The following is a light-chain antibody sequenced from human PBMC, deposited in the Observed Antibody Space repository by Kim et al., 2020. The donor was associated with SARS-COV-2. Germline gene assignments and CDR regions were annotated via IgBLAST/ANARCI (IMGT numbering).Light chain of an antibody. V-gene: IGKV1-16*01. CDR2: GAS. J-gene: IGKJ2*02. CDR1: QDINNY. CDR3: QQYNVFPRT. Sequence: SASIGDSGTITCRASQDINNYLAWFQQKPGKAPKSLIFGASILQSGVPSRFSGSGSGTEFALTISSLQPEDFATYYCQQYNVFPRTFGQGTKLEI.